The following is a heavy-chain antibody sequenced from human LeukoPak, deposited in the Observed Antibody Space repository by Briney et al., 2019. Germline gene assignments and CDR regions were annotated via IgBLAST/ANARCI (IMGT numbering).Heavy chain of an antibody. D-gene: IGHD2-2*01. CDR1: GGSISSSSYY. J-gene: IGHJ5*02. CDR3: ARVVPAAFWFDP. V-gene: IGHV4-39*01. Sequence: SETLSLTCTVSGGSISSSSYYWGWIRQPPGKGLEWIGSIYYSGSTYYNPSLKSRVTISVDTSKNQFSLKLSSVTAADTAVYYCARVVPAAFWFDPWGQGILVTVSS. CDR2: IYYSGST.